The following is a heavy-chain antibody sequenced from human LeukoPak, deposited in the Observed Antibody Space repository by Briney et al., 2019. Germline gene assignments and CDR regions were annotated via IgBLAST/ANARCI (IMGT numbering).Heavy chain of an antibody. CDR1: GFTFSSYS. CDR3: ARDPLYCGGDCYHDY. V-gene: IGHV3-21*01. CDR2: ISSSSSSYI. D-gene: IGHD2-21*02. J-gene: IGHJ4*02. Sequence: GGSLRLSCAASGFTFSSYSMNWVRQAPGKGLEWVSSISSSSSSYIYYADSVKGRFTISRDNAKNSLYLQMNSLRVEDTAVYYCARDPLYCGGDCYHDYWGQGTLVTVSS.